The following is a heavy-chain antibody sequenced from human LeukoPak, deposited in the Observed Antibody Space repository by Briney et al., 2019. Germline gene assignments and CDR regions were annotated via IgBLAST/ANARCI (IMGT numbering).Heavy chain of an antibody. V-gene: IGHV3-74*01. Sequence: GGSLRLSCEASGFTFSSYAMSWVRQAPGKGLVWVSRINTDGSSTTYADSVKGRFTISRDNAKNTVYLQMNSLRAEDTAVYYCARKYCSSTSCLFDYWGQGTLVTVSS. CDR2: INTDGSST. CDR3: ARKYCSSTSCLFDY. D-gene: IGHD2-2*01. CDR1: GFTFSSYA. J-gene: IGHJ4*02.